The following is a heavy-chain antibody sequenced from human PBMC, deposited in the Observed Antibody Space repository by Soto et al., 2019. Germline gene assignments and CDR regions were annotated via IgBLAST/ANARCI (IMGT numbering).Heavy chain of an antibody. Sequence: QVQLVQSGAEVKKPGSSVKVSCKASGGTFSSYAISWVRQAPGQGLEWMGGIIPIFGTANYAQKFQGRVTSTADESTSTAYIELSSLRSEDTAVYYCASSGLDFLICYGMDVWGQGTTVTVSS. V-gene: IGHV1-69*12. CDR2: IIPIFGTA. D-gene: IGHD5-12*01. CDR3: ASSGLDFLICYGMDV. CDR1: GGTFSSYA. J-gene: IGHJ6*02.